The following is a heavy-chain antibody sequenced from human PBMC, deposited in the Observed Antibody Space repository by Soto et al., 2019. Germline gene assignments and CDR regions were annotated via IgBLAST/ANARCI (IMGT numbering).Heavy chain of an antibody. CDR3: ARLRGAYSSGWYYYYYGMEV. CDR2: MNPNSGNT. D-gene: IGHD6-19*01. CDR1: GYTFTSYD. Sequence: QVQLVQSGAEVKKPGASVKVSCKASGYTFTSYDINWVRQATGQGLEWMGWMNPNSGNTGYAQKFQGRVTMTRNTSIRTAAMELSRLRSEDTAVYYCARLRGAYSSGWYYYYYGMEVWGQGTTVTVSS. V-gene: IGHV1-8*01. J-gene: IGHJ6*02.